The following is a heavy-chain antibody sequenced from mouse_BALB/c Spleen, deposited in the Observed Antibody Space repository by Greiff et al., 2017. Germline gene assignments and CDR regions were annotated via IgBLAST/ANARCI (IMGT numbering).Heavy chain of an antibody. CDR1: GYAFTNYL. CDR2: INPGSGGT. D-gene: IGHD1-1*01. CDR3: ARDYYGSSHYYAMDY. J-gene: IGHJ4*01. V-gene: IGHV1-54*01. Sequence: QVQLQQSGAELVRPGTSVKVSCKASGYAFTNYLIEWVKQRPGQGLEWIGVINPGSGGTNYNEKFKGKATLTADKSSSTAYMQLSSLTSDDSAVYFCARDYYGSSHYYAMDYWGQGTSVTVSS.